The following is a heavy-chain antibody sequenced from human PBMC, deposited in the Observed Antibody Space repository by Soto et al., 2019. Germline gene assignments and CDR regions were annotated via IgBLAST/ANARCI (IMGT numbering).Heavy chain of an antibody. J-gene: IGHJ6*02. CDR2: IYSGGTT. V-gene: IGHV3-53*01. Sequence: GGSLRLSCAASGFTVSSNYMSWVRQAPGKGLEWVSVIYSGGTTYYADSVKGRFTISRDNSKNTLYLQMNSLRAEDTAVYYCARELKSAFVRYDSSGLPYYYYGMVVWGQGTTVTVSS. D-gene: IGHD3-22*01. CDR1: GFTVSSNY. CDR3: ARELKSAFVRYDSSGLPYYYYGMVV.